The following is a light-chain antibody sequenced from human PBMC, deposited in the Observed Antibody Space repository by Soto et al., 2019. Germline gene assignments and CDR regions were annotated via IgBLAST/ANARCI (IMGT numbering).Light chain of an antibody. CDR3: SSYTSSSTPLHVV. CDR1: SSYVGGYNY. Sequence: QSALTQPASVSGSPGKSITISCTGTSSYVGGYNYVSWYQQHPGKAPKLMIYAVSNRPSGVANRFSGSKSGNTSSLTIAGLHAEDEADYYCSSYTSSSTPLHVVFGGGTTLTVL. V-gene: IGLV2-14*01. J-gene: IGLJ2*01. CDR2: AVS.